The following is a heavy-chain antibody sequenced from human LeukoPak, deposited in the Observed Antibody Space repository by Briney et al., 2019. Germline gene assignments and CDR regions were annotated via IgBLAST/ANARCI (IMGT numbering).Heavy chain of an antibody. Sequence: KPSETLPLTCAVYGGSFSGYYWSWIRQPPGKGLEWIGEINHSGSTYYNPSLKSRVTISVDTSKNQFSLKLSSVTAADTAVYYCASRATQGPFWSVDIGGLVDHWGQGTLVTVSS. D-gene: IGHD3-3*01. CDR3: ASRATQGPFWSVDIGGLVDH. CDR2: INHSGST. CDR1: GGSFSGYY. J-gene: IGHJ5*02. V-gene: IGHV4-34*01.